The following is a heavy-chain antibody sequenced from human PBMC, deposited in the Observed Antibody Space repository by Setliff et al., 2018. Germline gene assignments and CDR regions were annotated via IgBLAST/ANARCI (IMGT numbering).Heavy chain of an antibody. Sequence: PGGSLRLSCAASGFTFSSYSMNWIRQAPGKGLEWVSAISGSGGSTYYADSVKGRFTISRDNSKNTLYLQMNSLRAEDTAVYYCAKRDYYDSSGYLLPYMDVWGKGTTVTAP. CDR2: ISGSGGST. CDR3: AKRDYYDSSGYLLPYMDV. J-gene: IGHJ6*03. D-gene: IGHD3-22*01. CDR1: GFTFSSYS. V-gene: IGHV3-23*01.